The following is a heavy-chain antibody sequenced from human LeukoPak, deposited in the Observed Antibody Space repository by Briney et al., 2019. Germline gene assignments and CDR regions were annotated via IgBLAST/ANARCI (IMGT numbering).Heavy chain of an antibody. Sequence: SLRLSCAASGFTFDDYAMHGVGQAQGKGVEGVSGISWNSGSIDYADSVKGGLTISRDKAKKCLYLQMNSLRAEDISVYYCAKGYCGSTSCHFAYWGQGTLVTVSS. CDR1: GFTFDDYA. D-gene: IGHD2-2*01. CDR3: AKGYCGSTSCHFAY. V-gene: IGHV3-9*03. J-gene: IGHJ4*02. CDR2: ISWNSGSI.